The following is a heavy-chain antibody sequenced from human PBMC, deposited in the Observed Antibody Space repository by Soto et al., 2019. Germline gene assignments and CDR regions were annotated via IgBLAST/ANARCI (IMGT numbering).Heavy chain of an antibody. CDR3: AKDSSIAAAGTPSIAVADYFDY. V-gene: IGHV3-9*01. CDR2: ISWNSGSI. CDR1: GFTFDDYA. Sequence: AGGSLRLSCAASGFTFDDYAMHWVRQAPGKGLEWVSGISWNSGSIGYADSVKGRFTISRDNAKNSLYLQMNSLRAEDTALYYCAKDSSIAAAGTPSIAVADYFDYWGQGTLVTVSS. D-gene: IGHD6-13*01. J-gene: IGHJ4*02.